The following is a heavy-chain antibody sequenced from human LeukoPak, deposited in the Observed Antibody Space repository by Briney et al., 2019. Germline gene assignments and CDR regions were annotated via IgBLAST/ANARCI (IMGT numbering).Heavy chain of an antibody. V-gene: IGHV1-69*05. J-gene: IGHJ4*02. Sequence: GASVKVSCKASGGTFSSYAISWMRLAPGQGLEWMGGIIPIFGTANYAQKFQGRVTITTGESTSTAYMELSSLRSEDTAVYYCASPPMSDVDIVAASVGYFDYWGQGTLVTVSS. CDR1: GGTFSSYA. CDR3: ASPPMSDVDIVAASVGYFDY. D-gene: IGHD5-12*01. CDR2: IIPIFGTA.